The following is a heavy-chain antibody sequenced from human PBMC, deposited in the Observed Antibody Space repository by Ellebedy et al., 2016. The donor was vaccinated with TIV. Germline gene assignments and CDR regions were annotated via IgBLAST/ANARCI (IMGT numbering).Heavy chain of an antibody. Sequence: GESLKISXRASGFLFDRYWMSWVRQAPGSGLEWVASINQDGSDKEYVDSVKGRFTISRDNAKNLVYLQMDNLRAEDSAIYYCARYHDYDAFDLWGRGTMVTVSS. J-gene: IGHJ3*01. CDR1: GFLFDRYW. V-gene: IGHV3-7*03. D-gene: IGHD4-11*01. CDR3: ARYHDYDAFDL. CDR2: INQDGSDK.